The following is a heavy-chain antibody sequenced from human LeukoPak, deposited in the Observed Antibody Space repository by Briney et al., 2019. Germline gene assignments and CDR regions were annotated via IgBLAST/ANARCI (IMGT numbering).Heavy chain of an antibody. V-gene: IGHV4-30-4*02. CDR3: ARDYGYSSGLYDY. D-gene: IGHD6-19*01. CDR2: IYYSGST. J-gene: IGHJ4*02. Sequence: SETLSLTCTVSGGSISSGDYYWSWIRQPPGKGLEWIGYIYYSGSTYYNPSLKSRVTISVDTSKNQFSLKLSSVTAADTAVYYCARDYGYSSGLYDYWGQGILVTVSS. CDR1: GGSISSGDYY.